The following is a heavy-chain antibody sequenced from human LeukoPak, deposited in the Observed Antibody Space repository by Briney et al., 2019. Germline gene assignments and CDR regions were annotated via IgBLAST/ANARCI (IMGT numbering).Heavy chain of an antibody. V-gene: IGHV4-59*06. J-gene: IGHJ5*02. D-gene: IGHD3-10*01. CDR2: IYYSGST. CDR3: ARGRITMVRGVIITSIWFDP. Sequence: SETLSLTCTVSGGSISSYYWSWIRQHPGKGLEWIGYIYYSGSTYYNPSLKSRVTISVDTSKNQFSLKLSSVTAADTAVYYCARGRITMVRGVIITSIWFDPWGQGTLVTVSS. CDR1: GGSISSYY.